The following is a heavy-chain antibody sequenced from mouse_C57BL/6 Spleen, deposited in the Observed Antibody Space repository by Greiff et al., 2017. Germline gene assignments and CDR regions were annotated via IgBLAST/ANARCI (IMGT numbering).Heavy chain of an antibody. CDR1: GYTFTSYW. V-gene: IGHV1-53*01. CDR2: INPSNGGT. D-gene: IGHD2-1*01. J-gene: IGHJ4*01. Sequence: VQLQQSGTELVKPGASVKLSCKASGYTFTSYWMHWVKQRPGQGLEWIGNINPSNGGTNYNEKFKSKATLTVDNSSSTAYMQLSSLTSEDSAVYYCASEPGGNYPEYAMDYWGQGTSVTVSS. CDR3: ASEPGGNYPEYAMDY.